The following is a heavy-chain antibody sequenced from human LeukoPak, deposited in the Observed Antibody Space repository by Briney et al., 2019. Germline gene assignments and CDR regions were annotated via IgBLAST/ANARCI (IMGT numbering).Heavy chain of an antibody. D-gene: IGHD4-23*01. J-gene: IGHJ4*02. CDR1: GFTFSTYW. CDR2: ISSDGSIT. V-gene: IGHV3-74*01. Sequence: GGSLRLSCAASGFTFSTYWMHWVRQAPGKGLVWVSRISSDGSITGYADSVKGRFTISRDNAKNTLYLQMNSLRAEDTAVYYCARDHLPSTTVVTLGYWGQGTLVTVSS. CDR3: ARDHLPSTTVVTLGY.